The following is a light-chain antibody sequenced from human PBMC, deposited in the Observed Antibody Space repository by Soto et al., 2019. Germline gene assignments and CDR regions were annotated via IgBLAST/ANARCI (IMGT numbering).Light chain of an antibody. CDR1: QSIASN. CDR3: KQYNTWPPFT. CDR2: GAS. V-gene: IGKV3-15*01. J-gene: IGKJ5*01. Sequence: EIVMTQYPATLSVSPGETATLSCRASQSIASNLAWYQQKPGEAPRLLVLGASTRATGILARFSGSGSGREFTLTISSMQSEDFAVDYCKQYNTWPPFTFGQGTRLEIK.